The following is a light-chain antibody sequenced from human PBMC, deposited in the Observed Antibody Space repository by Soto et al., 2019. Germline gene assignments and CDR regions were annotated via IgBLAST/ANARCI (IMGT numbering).Light chain of an antibody. Sequence: EIVLTQSPATLSLSPGERATLSCRASQSVSSNLAWYQQKPGQAPRLLIYDASNRATDIPARFSGSGSGTDFTLTISRLDPEDCGMYXCQQYGGLPFTFGPGTRVDIK. CDR1: QSVSSN. J-gene: IGKJ3*01. CDR2: DAS. CDR3: QQYGGLPFT. V-gene: IGKV3-11*01.